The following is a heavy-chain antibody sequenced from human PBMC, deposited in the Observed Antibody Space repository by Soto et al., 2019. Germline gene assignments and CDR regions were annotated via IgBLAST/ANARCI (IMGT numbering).Heavy chain of an antibody. CDR3: ARGSCSSTSCYKEYYFDL. CDR2: IIPMFGTS. V-gene: IGHV1-69*13. Sequence: GASVKVSCKASGGTFSGYAISWVRQAPGQGLEWMGEIIPMFGTSNYAQKFQGRVTITADESTSTAYMELSSLRSEDTAVYYCARGSCSSTSCYKEYYFDLWGQGTRVTVSA. CDR1: GGTFSGYA. J-gene: IGHJ4*02. D-gene: IGHD2-2*02.